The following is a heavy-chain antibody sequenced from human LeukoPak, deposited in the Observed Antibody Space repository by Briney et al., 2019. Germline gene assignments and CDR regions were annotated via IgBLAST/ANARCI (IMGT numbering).Heavy chain of an antibody. CDR3: ARTANGAFDI. D-gene: IGHD2-8*01. Sequence: SETLSLTCTVAGGSVSSWYGSWIQQPPGKGLELGVYIHYSGNTNCNPSLQSRVTMSVDTSNNQCSLRLTFVTAADTAVYYCARTANGAFDIWGQGTKVTVSS. CDR2: IHYSGNT. V-gene: IGHV4-59*02. CDR1: GGSVSSWY. J-gene: IGHJ3*02.